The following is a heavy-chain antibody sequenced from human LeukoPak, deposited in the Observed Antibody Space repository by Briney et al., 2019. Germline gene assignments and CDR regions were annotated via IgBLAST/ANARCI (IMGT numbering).Heavy chain of an antibody. V-gene: IGHV1-18*01. CDR1: GYTFANYA. D-gene: IGHD2-21*02. J-gene: IGHJ4*02. Sequence: GASVKVSCKASGYTFANYAITWVRQAPGQGLEYMGWISVDNGDTNDAPMLQGRVTMTTDTSTNTAYMELRGLRSDDTAVYYCARANCAGDCYLKHWGQGTLVTVSS. CDR3: ARANCAGDCYLKH. CDR2: ISVDNGDT.